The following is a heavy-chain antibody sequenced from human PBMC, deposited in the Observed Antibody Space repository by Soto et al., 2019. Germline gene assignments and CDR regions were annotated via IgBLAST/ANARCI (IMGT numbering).Heavy chain of an antibody. CDR2: ISYDGSNK. CDR3: ARDKTIRGSWFSNYYYYGMDV. V-gene: IGHV3-30-3*01. CDR1: GFTFSSYA. J-gene: IGHJ6*02. Sequence: QVQLVESGGGVVQPGRSLRLSCAASGFTFSSYAMHWVRQAPGKGLEWVAVISYDGSNKYYADSVKGRFTISRDNSKNXLXLXXNSLRAEDTAVYYCARDKTIRGSWFSNYYYYGMDVWGQGTTVTVSS. D-gene: IGHD6-13*01.